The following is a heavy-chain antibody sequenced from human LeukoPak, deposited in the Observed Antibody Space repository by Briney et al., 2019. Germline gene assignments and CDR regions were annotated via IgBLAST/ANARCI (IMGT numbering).Heavy chain of an antibody. Sequence: GESLKISCKGSGYSFTSYWIGWVRQMPGKGLEWMGIIYPGDSDTRYSPSFQGQVTISADKSISTAYLQWSSLKASDTAMYYCARAYCGGDCYERCPGYWGQGTLVTVSS. D-gene: IGHD2-21*01. CDR3: ARAYCGGDCYERCPGY. V-gene: IGHV5-51*01. CDR1: GYSFTSYW. CDR2: IYPGDSDT. J-gene: IGHJ4*02.